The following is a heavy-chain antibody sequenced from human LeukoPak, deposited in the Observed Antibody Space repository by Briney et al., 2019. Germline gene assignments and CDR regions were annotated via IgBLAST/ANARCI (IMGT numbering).Heavy chain of an antibody. V-gene: IGHV1-2*02. Sequence: ASVKVSCEASGYTFTGYSLHWVRQAPGQGREWRGWIDPNSGGTNYAQNFQGRVTMARDTSISTAYMKLNSLRSDDTAVYYCARGGYSGIKGYFQQWGQGTLVTVSS. CDR2: IDPNSGGT. CDR1: GYTFTGYS. J-gene: IGHJ1*01. CDR3: ARGGYSGIKGYFQQ. D-gene: IGHD5-12*01.